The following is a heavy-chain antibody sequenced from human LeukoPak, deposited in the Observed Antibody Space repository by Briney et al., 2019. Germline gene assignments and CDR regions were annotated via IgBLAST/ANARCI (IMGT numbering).Heavy chain of an antibody. V-gene: IGHV3-30*03. CDR3: ARDRVLHYFDY. CDR1: GFTFSSYG. Sequence: SLRLSCAASGFTFSSYGMHWVRQAPGKGLEWVAMTSFDGSYKNYADSVRGRFTISRDNSKNTLYLQMTSLRADDTAVYYCARDRVLHYFDYWGQGALVTVSS. D-gene: IGHD3-16*01. CDR2: TSFDGSYK. J-gene: IGHJ4*02.